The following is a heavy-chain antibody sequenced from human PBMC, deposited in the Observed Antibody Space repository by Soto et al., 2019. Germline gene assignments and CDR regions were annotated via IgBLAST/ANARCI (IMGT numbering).Heavy chain of an antibody. CDR3: TRAYDSSPLDY. Sequence: GGSLRLSCTASAFNFAGYAMNWVRQVPGKGLEWVGFIRARAHGGTTDYAASVKGRFTISRDDSKGIAYLQMNSLKTEDTAIYYCTRAYDSSPLDYWGQGTRVTVSS. CDR1: AFNFAGYA. V-gene: IGHV3-49*04. CDR2: IRARAHGGTT. D-gene: IGHD3-22*01. J-gene: IGHJ4*02.